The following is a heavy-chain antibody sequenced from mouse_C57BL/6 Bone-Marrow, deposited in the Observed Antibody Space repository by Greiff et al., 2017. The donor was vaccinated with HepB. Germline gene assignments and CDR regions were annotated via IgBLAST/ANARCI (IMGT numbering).Heavy chain of an antibody. CDR2: IDPENGDT. CDR3: THSNYPFAY. Sequence: VQLQQSGAELVRPGASVKLSCTASGFNIKDDYMHWVKQRPEQGLEWIGWIDPENGDTEYASKFQGKATITADTSSNTAYLQLSSLTSEDTAVYYCTHSNYPFAYWGQGTLVTVSA. D-gene: IGHD2-5*01. V-gene: IGHV14-4*01. CDR1: GFNIKDDY. J-gene: IGHJ3*01.